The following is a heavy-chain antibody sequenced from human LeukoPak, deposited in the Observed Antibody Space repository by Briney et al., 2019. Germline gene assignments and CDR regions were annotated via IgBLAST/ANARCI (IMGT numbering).Heavy chain of an antibody. Sequence: PGGSLRLSCAASGFTFSSYGMHWVRQAPGKGLEWGEVIWYDGSNKYYADSVKGRFTISRDNSKNTLYLQMNSLRAEDTAVYYCGIAAAGTFLEYFDYWGQGTLVTVSS. D-gene: IGHD6-13*01. CDR1: GFTFSSYG. CDR3: GIAAAGTFLEYFDY. V-gene: IGHV3-33*01. J-gene: IGHJ4*02. CDR2: IWYDGSNK.